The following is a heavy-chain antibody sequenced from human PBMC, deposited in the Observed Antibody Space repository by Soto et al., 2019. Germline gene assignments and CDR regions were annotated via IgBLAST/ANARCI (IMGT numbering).Heavy chain of an antibody. Sequence: EVQLVESGGGLVQPGGSLRLSCAASGFTFSRYSMNWVRQAPGKGLEWVSYISSGSSTIYYADSVKGRFTISRDNAKTSLYLQMNSLTDEDTAVYYCASDYDYWGQGPLVTVSS. CDR1: GFTFSRYS. J-gene: IGHJ4*02. CDR3: ASDYDY. CDR2: ISSGSSTI. V-gene: IGHV3-48*02.